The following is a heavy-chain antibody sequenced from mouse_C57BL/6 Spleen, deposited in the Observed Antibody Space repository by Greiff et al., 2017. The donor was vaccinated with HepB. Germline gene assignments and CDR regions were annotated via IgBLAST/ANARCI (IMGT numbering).Heavy chain of an antibody. CDR1: GFTFSSYA. CDR3: ARVRDWYFDV. J-gene: IGHJ1*03. V-gene: IGHV5-4*03. Sequence: EVNVVESGGGLVKPGWSLKLSCAASGFTFSSYAMSWVRQTPEKRLEWVATISDGGSYTYYPDNVKGRFTISRDNAKNNLYLQMSHLKSEDTAMYYCARVRDWYFDVWGTGTTVTVSS. CDR2: ISDGGSYT.